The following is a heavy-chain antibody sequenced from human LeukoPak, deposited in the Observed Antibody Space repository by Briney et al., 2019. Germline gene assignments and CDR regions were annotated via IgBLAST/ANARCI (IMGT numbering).Heavy chain of an antibody. Sequence: SETLSLTCTVSGGSISSYYWSWIRQPPGKGLEWIGYIYYSGSTNYNPSLKSRVTISVDTSKNQFSLKLSSVTAADTAVYYCARGQWPDWVDYWGQGTLVTVSS. D-gene: IGHD6-19*01. J-gene: IGHJ4*02. CDR3: ARGQWPDWVDY. CDR2: IYYSGST. V-gene: IGHV4-59*08. CDR1: GGSISSYY.